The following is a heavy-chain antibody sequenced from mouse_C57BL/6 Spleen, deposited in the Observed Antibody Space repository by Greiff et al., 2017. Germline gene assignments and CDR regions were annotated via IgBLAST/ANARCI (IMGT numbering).Heavy chain of an antibody. V-gene: IGHV1-54*01. Sequence: QVQLQQSGAELVRPGTSVKVSCKASGYAFTNYLIEWVKQRPGQGLEWIGVINPGSGGTNYNEKFKGKATLTADKSSSTAYMQLSSLTSEDSAVYFCARAPGVASGGYFDVWGTGTTVTVSS. CDR2: INPGSGGT. CDR3: ARAPGVASGGYFDV. D-gene: IGHD1-1*01. CDR1: GYAFTNYL. J-gene: IGHJ1*03.